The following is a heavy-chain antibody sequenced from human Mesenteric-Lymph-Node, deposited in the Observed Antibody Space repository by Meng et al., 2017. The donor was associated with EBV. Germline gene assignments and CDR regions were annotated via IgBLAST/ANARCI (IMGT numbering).Heavy chain of an antibody. CDR2: IYYSGST. CDR3: ARGSRDGYNLDY. D-gene: IGHD5-24*01. J-gene: IGHJ4*02. Sequence: VQLRESGPGLVKPSHTLSLTCAVSGGSISSGGYYWSWIRQPPGKGLEWIGYIYYSGSTYYNPSLKSRVTISVDTSKNQFSLKLSSVTAADTAVYYCARGSRDGYNLDYWGQGTLVTVSS. CDR1: GGSISSGGYY. V-gene: IGHV4-30-4*01.